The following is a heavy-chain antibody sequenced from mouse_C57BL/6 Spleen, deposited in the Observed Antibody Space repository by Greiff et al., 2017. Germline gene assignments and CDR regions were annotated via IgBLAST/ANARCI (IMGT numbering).Heavy chain of an antibody. CDR2: IIPNNGGT. Sequence: EVQLQQSGPELVKPGASVKISCKASGYTFTDYYMTWLIQSHGKSLEWIGDIIPNNGGTSSNQKFKGKATLTVDKSSSTDYMELRSLTSEDSAVYDCARLISTAVVAPFDYWGQGTTLTVSS. D-gene: IGHD1-1*01. V-gene: IGHV1-26*01. J-gene: IGHJ2*01. CDR1: GYTFTDYY. CDR3: ARLISTAVVAPFDY.